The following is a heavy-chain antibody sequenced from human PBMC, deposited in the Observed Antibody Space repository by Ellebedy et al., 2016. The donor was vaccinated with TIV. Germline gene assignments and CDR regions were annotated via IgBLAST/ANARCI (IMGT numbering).Heavy chain of an antibody. CDR2: IIPIFGTA. J-gene: IGHJ6*02. CDR3: ASPHRYCSSTSCYDYYYYGMDV. CDR1: GGTFSSYA. V-gene: IGHV1-69*13. Sequence: AASVKVSCKASGGTFSSYAISWVRQAPGQGLEWMGGIIPIFGTANYAQKFQGRVTITADESTSTAYLELSSLRSEDTAVYYCASPHRYCSSTSCYDYYYYGMDVWGQGTTVTVSS. D-gene: IGHD2-2*01.